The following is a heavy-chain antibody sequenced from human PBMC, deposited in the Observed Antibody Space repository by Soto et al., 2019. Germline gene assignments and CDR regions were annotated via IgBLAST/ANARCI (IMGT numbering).Heavy chain of an antibody. Sequence: ASVKVSCKASGYTFTSYAMHWVRQAPGQRLEWMGWINDGNGNTKYSQKFQGRVTITRDTSASTAYMELSSLRSEDTAVYYCARGLNGYLHYFDYWGQGTPVTVSS. V-gene: IGHV1-3*01. D-gene: IGHD5-18*01. CDR2: INDGNGNT. J-gene: IGHJ4*02. CDR1: GYTFTSYA. CDR3: ARGLNGYLHYFDY.